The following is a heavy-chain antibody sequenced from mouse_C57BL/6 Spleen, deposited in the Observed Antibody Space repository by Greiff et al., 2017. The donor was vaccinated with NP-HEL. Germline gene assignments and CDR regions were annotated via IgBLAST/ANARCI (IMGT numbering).Heavy chain of an antibody. D-gene: IGHD2-3*01. J-gene: IGHJ4*01. CDR2: FYPGSGSI. Sequence: VQLQESGAELVKPGASVKLSCKASGYTFTEYTIHWVKQRSGQGLEWIGRFYPGSGSIKYNEKFKDKATLTADKSSSTVYMELSRLTSEDSAVYFCARHEGDGYPFYYAMDYWGQGTSVTVSS. CDR3: ARHEGDGYPFYYAMDY. CDR1: GYTFTEYT. V-gene: IGHV1-62-2*01.